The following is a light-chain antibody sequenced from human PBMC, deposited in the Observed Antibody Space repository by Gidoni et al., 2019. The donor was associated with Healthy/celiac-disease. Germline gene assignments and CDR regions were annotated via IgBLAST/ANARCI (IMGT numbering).Light chain of an antibody. CDR1: QSISSY. V-gene: IGKV1-39*01. J-gene: IGKJ1*01. CDR2: AAS. Sequence: DIQMTQSPSSLSESVGDRVTITCRASQSISSYLKWYQQKPGTAPKLLIYAASSLQSGVPSRFSGSGSGTDLTLTISSLQPEDFATYYCQQSYSTRWTFGQGTKVEIK. CDR3: QQSYSTRWT.